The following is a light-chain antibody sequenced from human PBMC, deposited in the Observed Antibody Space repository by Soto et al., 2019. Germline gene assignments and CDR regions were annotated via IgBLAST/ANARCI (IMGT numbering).Light chain of an antibody. J-gene: IGKJ1*01. CDR1: QSVSSTF. Sequence: EIVLTQSPGSLSLSPGERATLSCRASQSVSSTFFAWYQQRPGQAPRLLMYGASSRATGIPERFSGGGSGTDFLLTISRLEPDDLAVYYCQQFASSVTFGQGTKVEIK. CDR3: QQFASSVT. CDR2: GAS. V-gene: IGKV3-20*01.